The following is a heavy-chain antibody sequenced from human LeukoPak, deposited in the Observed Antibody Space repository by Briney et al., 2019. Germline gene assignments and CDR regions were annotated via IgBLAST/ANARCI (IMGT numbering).Heavy chain of an antibody. V-gene: IGHV1-2*04. CDR1: GGTSSSYA. CDR2: INPNSGGT. D-gene: IGHD5-18*01. CDR3: ARGGFLGTAMVDY. J-gene: IGHJ4*02. Sequence: ASVKVSCKASGGTSSSYAISWVRQAPGQGLEWMGWINPNSGGTNYAQKFQGWVTMTRDTSISTAYMELSRLRSDDTAVYYCARGGFLGTAMVDYWGQGTLVTVSS.